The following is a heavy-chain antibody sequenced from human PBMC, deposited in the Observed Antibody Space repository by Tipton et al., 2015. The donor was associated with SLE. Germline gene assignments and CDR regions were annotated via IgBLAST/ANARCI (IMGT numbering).Heavy chain of an antibody. CDR1: GGSFSSGGYS. CDR2: IYHSGST. Sequence: TLSLTCAVYGGSFSSGGYSWSWIRQPPGKGLEWIGYIYHSGSTYYNPSLKSRVTISVDRSKNQFSLKLSSVTAADTAVYYCARGRADAFDIWGQGTMVTVSS. J-gene: IGHJ3*02. CDR3: ARGRADAFDI. V-gene: IGHV4-30-2*01.